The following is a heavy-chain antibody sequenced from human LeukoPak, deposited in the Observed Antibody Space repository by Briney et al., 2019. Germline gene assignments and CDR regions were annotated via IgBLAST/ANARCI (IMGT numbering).Heavy chain of an antibody. Sequence: ASVKVSCKACGYTFTSYGISWVRQAPGQGLEWMGWVSTYNGNTKYAQNLQGRVTTTTDTSTSTAYMELRSLRSDDTAMYYCARQSTGSYYSPIDYWGQGTLVTVSS. CDR1: GYTFTSYG. V-gene: IGHV1-18*01. CDR3: ARQSTGSYYSPIDY. D-gene: IGHD1-26*01. CDR2: VSTYNGNT. J-gene: IGHJ4*02.